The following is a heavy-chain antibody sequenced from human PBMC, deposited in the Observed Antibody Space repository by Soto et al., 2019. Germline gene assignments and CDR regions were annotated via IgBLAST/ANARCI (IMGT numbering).Heavy chain of an antibody. V-gene: IGHV4-59*01. J-gene: IGHJ6*03. D-gene: IGHD6-19*01. CDR1: GGSISSYY. Sequence: SETLSLTCTVSGGSISSYYWSWIRQPPGKGLEWIGYIYYSGSTNYNPSLKSRVTISVDTSKNQFSLKLSSVTAADTAVYYCARGNHSSGWSYYYYYMDVWGKGTTVTVSS. CDR3: ARGNHSSGWSYYYYYMDV. CDR2: IYYSGST.